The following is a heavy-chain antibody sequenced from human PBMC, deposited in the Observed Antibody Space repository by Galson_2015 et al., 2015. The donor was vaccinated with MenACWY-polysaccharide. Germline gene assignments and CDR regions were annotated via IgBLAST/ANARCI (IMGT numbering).Heavy chain of an antibody. J-gene: IGHJ5*02. CDR1: GYTFNTYW. Sequence: QSGAEVKKAGESLKISCKASGYTFNTYWIAWVRQMPGKGLECMGIIYPADSDTRYSPSFQGHVTLSVDKSSSTAYLQWSSLKSSDSAMYYCARHQLGAAGDLWGQGTLVIVSS. CDR3: ARHQLGAAGDL. V-gene: IGHV5-51*01. CDR2: IYPADSDT. D-gene: IGHD3-16*01.